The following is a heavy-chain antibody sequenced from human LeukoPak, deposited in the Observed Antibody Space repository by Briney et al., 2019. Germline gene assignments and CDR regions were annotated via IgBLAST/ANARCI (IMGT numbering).Heavy chain of an antibody. CDR2: ISSSSSYI. J-gene: IGHJ4*02. V-gene: IGHV3-21*01. D-gene: IGHD6-19*01. CDR3: ARDVTPGGWYTLGY. CDR1: GFTFSSYS. Sequence: GGSLRLSCAASGFTFSSYSMNWVRQAPGKGLEWVSSISSSSSYIYYADSVKGRFTISRDNAKNSLYLQMNSLRAEDTAVYYCARDVTPGGWYTLGYWGQGTLVTVSS.